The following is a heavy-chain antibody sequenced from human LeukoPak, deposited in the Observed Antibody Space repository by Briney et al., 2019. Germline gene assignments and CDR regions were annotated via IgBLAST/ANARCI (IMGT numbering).Heavy chain of an antibody. CDR2: MNPNSGNT. V-gene: IGHV1-8*01. CDR3: ARASYCSGGSCYSGIADY. CDR1: GYTFTSYD. J-gene: IGHJ4*02. D-gene: IGHD2-15*01. Sequence: ASVKVSCKASGYTFTSYDINWVRQATGKGLEWMGWMNPNSGNTGYAQKFQGRVTMTRNTSISTAYMELSSLRSEDTAVYYCARASYCSGGSCYSGIADYWGQGTLVTVSS.